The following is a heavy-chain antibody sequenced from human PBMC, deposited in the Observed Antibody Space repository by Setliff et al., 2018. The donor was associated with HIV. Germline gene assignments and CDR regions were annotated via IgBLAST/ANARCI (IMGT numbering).Heavy chain of an antibody. CDR1: GGSISSGGYY. V-gene: IGHV4-31*03. CDR2: IYYSGNT. CDR3: ARVPTTDYYDGSGYHAPLWYFDV. Sequence: SETLSLTCTVSGGSISSGGYYWSWIRQHPGKGLEWIGYIYYSGNTYYNPSLKSRVTISADTSRNQLSLTLRSVTAADTAVYYCARVPTTDYYDGSGYHAPLWYFDVWGRGTLVTVSS. D-gene: IGHD3-22*01. J-gene: IGHJ2*01.